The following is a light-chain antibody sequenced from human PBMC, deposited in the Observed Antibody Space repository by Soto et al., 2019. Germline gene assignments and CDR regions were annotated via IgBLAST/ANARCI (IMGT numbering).Light chain of an antibody. CDR3: QQYGTSPRT. V-gene: IGKV3-20*01. CDR2: AAS. CDR1: QGIGDT. J-gene: IGKJ1*01. Sequence: IVLTQSPGTLSLSPGERASLSCRASQGIGDTLAWYQQRPGQAPRLLIYAASSRATGIPDRFSGSGSGTDFTLTISRLEPEDFAVYYCQQYGTSPRTFGQGTKVDIK.